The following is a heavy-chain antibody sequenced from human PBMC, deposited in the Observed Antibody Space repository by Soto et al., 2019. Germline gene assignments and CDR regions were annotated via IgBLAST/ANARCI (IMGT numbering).Heavy chain of an antibody. CDR3: ARVYQLLYYYYYGMDV. D-gene: IGHD2-2*01. CDR1: GFTFSSYG. J-gene: IGHJ6*02. CDR2: IWYDGSNK. V-gene: IGHV3-33*01. Sequence: GESLRLSCAASGFTFSSYGMHWVRQAPGKGLEWVAVIWYDGSNKYYADSVKGRFTISRDNSKNTLYLQMNSLRAEDTVVYYCARVYQLLYYYYYGMDVWGQGTTVTVS.